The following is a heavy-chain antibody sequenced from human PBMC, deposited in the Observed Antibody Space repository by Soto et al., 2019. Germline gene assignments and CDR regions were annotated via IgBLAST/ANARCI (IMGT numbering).Heavy chain of an antibody. CDR2: INPSGGST. CDR3: ARDRIGVGDADAFDI. D-gene: IGHD2-15*01. V-gene: IGHV1-46*01. J-gene: IGHJ3*02. CDR1: GYTFTSYY. Sequence: ASVKVSCKASGYTFTSYYMHWVRQAPGQGLEWMGIINPSGGSTSYAQKFQGRVTMTRDTSTSTVYMELSSLRSEDTAVYYCARDRIGVGDADAFDIWGQGTMVTVSS.